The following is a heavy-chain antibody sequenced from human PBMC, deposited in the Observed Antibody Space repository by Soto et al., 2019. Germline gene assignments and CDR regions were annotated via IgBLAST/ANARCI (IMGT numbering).Heavy chain of an antibody. CDR2: IYYSGST. D-gene: IGHD3-22*01. Sequence: SETLSLTCIVSGGSISSGGYYWSWIRQHPGKGLEWIGYIYYSGSTYYNPSLKSRVTISVDTSKNQFSLKLSSVTAADTAVYYCARAPERGYDSSGNAFDIWGQGTMVTVSS. V-gene: IGHV4-31*03. J-gene: IGHJ3*02. CDR1: GGSISSGGYY. CDR3: ARAPERGYDSSGNAFDI.